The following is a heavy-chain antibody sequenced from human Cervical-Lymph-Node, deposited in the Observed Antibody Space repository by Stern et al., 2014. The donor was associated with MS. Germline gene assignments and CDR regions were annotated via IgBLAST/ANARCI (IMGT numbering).Heavy chain of an antibody. CDR2: IYSGGPT. D-gene: IGHD3-22*01. CDR3: ARVNSYDSTGTFDF. V-gene: IGHV3-53*01. J-gene: IGHJ4*02. CDR1: GFTVSNTY. Sequence: EVQLLESGGGLIQPGGSLRLSCAASGFTVSNTYMTWVRQAPGKGLEWVSVIYSGGPTNYADSVKGRFTISRDNSQNTVYLQMHSLRVEDTARYYCARVNSYDSTGTFDFWGPGTLVTVSA.